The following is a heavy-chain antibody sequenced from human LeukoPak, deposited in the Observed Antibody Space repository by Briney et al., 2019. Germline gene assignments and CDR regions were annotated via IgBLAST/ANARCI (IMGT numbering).Heavy chain of an antibody. CDR2: ITGSGTNT. CDR3: AKPLSGSYYNAGWYFDY. CDR1: GFTFNIYA. V-gene: IGHV3-23*01. Sequence: GGSLRLSCAASGFTFNIYAMSWVRQAPGKGLEWVSAITGSGTNTYFADSVKGRFTISRDNSKNTLYLQMNSLRAEDTALYYCAKPLSGSYYNAGWYFDYWGQGTLVIVSS. J-gene: IGHJ4*02. D-gene: IGHD3-10*01.